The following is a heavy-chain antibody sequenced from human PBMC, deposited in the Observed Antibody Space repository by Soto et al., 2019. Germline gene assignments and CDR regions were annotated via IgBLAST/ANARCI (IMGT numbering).Heavy chain of an antibody. Sequence: QVQLVESGGGVVQPGRSLRLSCAASGFTFSSYAMHWVRQAPGKGLEWVAVISYDGSNKYYADSVKGRFTISRDNSKNTLYLQMNSLRAEDTAVYYCAREYGSSWYGYYYYYGMDVWGQGTTVTVSS. CDR1: GFTFSSYA. CDR3: AREYGSSWYGYYYYYGMDV. D-gene: IGHD6-13*01. CDR2: ISYDGSNK. V-gene: IGHV3-30-3*01. J-gene: IGHJ6*02.